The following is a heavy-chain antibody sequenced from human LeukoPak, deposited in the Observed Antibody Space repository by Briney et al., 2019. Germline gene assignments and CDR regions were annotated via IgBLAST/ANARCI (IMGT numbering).Heavy chain of an antibody. CDR3: ARFNLGGLDP. CDR1: GFPFKSYA. Sequence: GGSLRLSCAASGFPFKSYAMSWVRQAPGKGLEWISYISSGVTTEYYADSVKGRFTISREDARDSLYLQMESLRAEDTAVCYCARFNLGGLDPWGQGALVTVSS. J-gene: IGHJ5*02. V-gene: IGHV3-48*01. CDR2: ISSGVTTE. D-gene: IGHD1-20*01.